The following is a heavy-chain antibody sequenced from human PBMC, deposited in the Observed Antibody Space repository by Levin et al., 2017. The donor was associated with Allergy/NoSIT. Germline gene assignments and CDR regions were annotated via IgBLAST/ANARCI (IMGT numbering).Heavy chain of an antibody. J-gene: IGHJ6*04. D-gene: IGHD2-2*01. CDR1: GFTFSSYS. CDR2: ISSSSSTI. CDR3: AREKCSSTSCYYRGRMDV. V-gene: IGHV3-48*01. Sequence: GESLKISCAASGFTFSSYSMNWVRQAPGKGLEWVSYISSSSSTIYYADSVKGRFTISRDNAKNSLYLQMNSLRAEDTAVYYCAREKCSSTSCYYRGRMDVWGKGTTVTVSS.